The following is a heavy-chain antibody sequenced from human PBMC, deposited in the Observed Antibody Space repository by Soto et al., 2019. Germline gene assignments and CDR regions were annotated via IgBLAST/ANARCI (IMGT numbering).Heavy chain of an antibody. CDR3: GRGRSGQIVVFY. CDR2: IGPVTGAT. J-gene: IGHJ4*02. Sequence: ASVKVSCKASGYTFTGHYIHWVRQAPEQGPEWMGEIGPVTGATRYAQKFRGRVTMTRDMSITTVHMELNNLSPDDTAVYYCGRGRSGQIVVFYWGQGTPVTVSS. D-gene: IGHD5-12*01. CDR1: GYTFTGHY. V-gene: IGHV1-2*02.